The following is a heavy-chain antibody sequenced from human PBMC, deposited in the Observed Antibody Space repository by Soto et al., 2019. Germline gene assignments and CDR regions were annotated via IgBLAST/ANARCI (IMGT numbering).Heavy chain of an antibody. CDR3: VRQGIGDLHGLVDV. CDR2: IYHTGDT. D-gene: IGHD3-10*01. V-gene: IGHV4-59*08. J-gene: IGHJ6*02. Sequence: QVQLQQSGPGLVKPSETLSLTCTVSSGPSRSHNWGWIRQPPGGGLEWIGYIYHTGDTSYNPSLSSRVTISADTPTNHISLTLSSVTAADTAVYYCVRQGIGDLHGLVDVWGQGTRVSVSS. CDR1: SGPSRSHN.